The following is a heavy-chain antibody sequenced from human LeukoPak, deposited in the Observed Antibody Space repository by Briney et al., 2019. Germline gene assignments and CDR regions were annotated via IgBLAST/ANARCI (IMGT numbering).Heavy chain of an antibody. D-gene: IGHD3-22*01. J-gene: IGHJ4*02. Sequence: PSETLSLTCTVSGGSISSYHWSWIRQPPGKGLEWIGYIYTSGSTNYIPSLKSRVTISVDTSKNQFSLKLSSVTAADTAVYYCARHGYDSRGYQDYYFDYWGQGTLVTVSS. CDR1: GGSISSYH. CDR2: IYTSGST. CDR3: ARHGYDSRGYQDYYFDY. V-gene: IGHV4-4*09.